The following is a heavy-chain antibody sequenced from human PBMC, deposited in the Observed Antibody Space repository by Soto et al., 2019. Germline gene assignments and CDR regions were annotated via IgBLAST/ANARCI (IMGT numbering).Heavy chain of an antibody. CDR2: LYNGGKS. V-gene: IGHV3-66*01. D-gene: IGHD3-10*01. CDR1: EITDRSNS. CDR3: ARDRYGSGTT. Sequence: EVQLVESGGGMVQPAGSLRLSCSSSEITDRSNSMSWVGQAPGKGLEWVSVLYNGGKSYYAASVKGRFTISRDSSKNTVYLQMNSLRAEDTAVYYCARDRYGSGTTWGQGTLVTVSS. J-gene: IGHJ4*02.